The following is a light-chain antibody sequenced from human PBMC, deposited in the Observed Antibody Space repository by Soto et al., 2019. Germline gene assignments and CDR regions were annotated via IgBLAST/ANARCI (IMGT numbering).Light chain of an antibody. CDR3: CAYVGGDYD. V-gene: IGLV2-23*02. CDR2: EVH. J-gene: IGLJ2*01. Sequence: QSALTQPASVSGSPGQSITVSCTGTSRDIGSYNLVSWYQHHPGKAPKVLIFEVHKRPSGVSDRFSGSKSGNRASLTISGLQAEDEADYFCCAYVGGDYDFGGGTKLTVL. CDR1: SRDIGSYNL.